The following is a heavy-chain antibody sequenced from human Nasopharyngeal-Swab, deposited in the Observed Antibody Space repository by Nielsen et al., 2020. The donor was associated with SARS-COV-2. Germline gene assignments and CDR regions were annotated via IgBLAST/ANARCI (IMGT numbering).Heavy chain of an antibody. J-gene: IGHJ4*01. CDR2: IGAAGNT. CDR1: GFTFSGSA. V-gene: IGHV3-23*01. D-gene: IGHD1-26*01. Sequence: GGSLRLSCVASGFTFSGSAISWVRQAPGMGLEWVSVIGAAGNTIYADSVKGRFTISRDNSKNTVYLQMNSLRAEDTAVYYCAKYLGSGSYQAFCDYWGHGTLVTVSS. CDR3: AKYLGSGSYQAFCDY.